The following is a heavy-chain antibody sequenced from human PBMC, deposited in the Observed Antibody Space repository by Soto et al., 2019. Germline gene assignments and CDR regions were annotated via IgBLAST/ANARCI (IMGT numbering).Heavy chain of an antibody. J-gene: IGHJ5*02. CDR3: ARGGYGDYSIRGFDP. D-gene: IGHD4-17*01. CDR2: IYYSGNT. CDR1: GVSISSGGYY. V-gene: IGHV4-31*03. Sequence: QVQLQESGPGLVKPSQTLSLTCSVSGVSISSGGYYWSWIRQHPRKGLEWIGYIYYSGNTYYNPSLKSRITISLDTSKDQFFLNLSSVTAADTAVYYCARGGYGDYSIRGFDPWGQGILVTVSS.